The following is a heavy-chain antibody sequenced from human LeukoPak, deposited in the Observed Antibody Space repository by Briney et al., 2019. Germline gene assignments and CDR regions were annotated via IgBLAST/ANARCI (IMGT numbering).Heavy chain of an antibody. D-gene: IGHD1-14*01. CDR3: ARLNKPGWFDP. CDR2: INHSGST. Sequence: SETLSLTCAVNGGSFSGYYWSWIRQPPGKGLEWIGEINHSGSTNYNPSLKSRVTISVDTSKNQFSLKLSSVTAADTAVYYCARLNKPGWFDPWGQGTLVTVSS. CDR1: GGSFSGYY. J-gene: IGHJ5*02. V-gene: IGHV4-34*01.